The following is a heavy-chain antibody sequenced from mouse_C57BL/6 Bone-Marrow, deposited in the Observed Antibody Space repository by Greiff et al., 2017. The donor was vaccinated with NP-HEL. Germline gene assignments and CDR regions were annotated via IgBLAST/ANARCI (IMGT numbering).Heavy chain of an antibody. CDR3: ASHYYGSSYLPFDY. J-gene: IGHJ2*01. CDR1: GFTFSSYG. Sequence: DVQLVESGGDLVKPGGSLKLSCAASGFTFSSYGMSWVRQTPDKRLEWVATISSGGSYTYYPDSVKGRFTISRDNAKNTLYLQMSSLKSEDTAMYYCASHYYGSSYLPFDYWGQGTTFTVSS. D-gene: IGHD1-1*01. CDR2: ISSGGSYT. V-gene: IGHV5-6*01.